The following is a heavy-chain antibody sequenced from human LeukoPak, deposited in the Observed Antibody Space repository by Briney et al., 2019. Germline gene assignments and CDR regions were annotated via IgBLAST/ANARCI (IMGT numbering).Heavy chain of an antibody. Sequence: GGSLRLSCAASGFTISSYEMNWVRQAPGEGLEWVSHINSGETKTYADSVQGRFTISRDNAKNSLYLQMNSLRAEDTAIYYCARDQYGTRLEWGQGTLVTVSS. D-gene: IGHD1-1*01. J-gene: IGHJ4*02. CDR2: INSGETK. CDR1: GFTISSYE. V-gene: IGHV3-48*03. CDR3: ARDQYGTRLE.